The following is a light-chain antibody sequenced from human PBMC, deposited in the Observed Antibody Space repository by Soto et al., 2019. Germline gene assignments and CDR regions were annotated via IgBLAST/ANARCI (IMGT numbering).Light chain of an antibody. CDR1: QSVSSY. CDR3: QQLNSYPLT. CDR2: AAS. V-gene: IGKV1-8*01. J-gene: IGKJ5*01. Sequence: AIRLTQSPSSFSASPGERATMSCRASQSVSSYLAWYQQKPGKAPKLLIYAASTMQTGIPARFSGSGSGTDFTLTISSLQSEDFATYYCQQLNSYPLTFGQGTRLEI.